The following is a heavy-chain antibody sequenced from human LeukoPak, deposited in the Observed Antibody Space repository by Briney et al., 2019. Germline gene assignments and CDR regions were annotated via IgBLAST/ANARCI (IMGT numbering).Heavy chain of an antibody. V-gene: IGHV1-69*05. J-gene: IGHJ4*02. CDR3: ASFPYDSSGYYDFDY. Sequence: ASVKVSCKASGGPFSSYAISWVRQAPGQGLEWMGGIIPIFGTANYAQKFQGRVTITTDESTSTAYMELSSLRSEDTAVYYCASFPYDSSGYYDFDYWGQGTLVTVSS. CDR2: IIPIFGTA. D-gene: IGHD3-22*01. CDR1: GGPFSSYA.